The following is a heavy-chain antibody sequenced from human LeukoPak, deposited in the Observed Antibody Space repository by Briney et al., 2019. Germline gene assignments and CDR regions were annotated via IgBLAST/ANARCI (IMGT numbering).Heavy chain of an antibody. CDR3: ARSSYYYNGMDV. Sequence: TASETLSLTCAVYGGSFSGYYWSWIRQSPGKGLEWIGEINYSGITKYNASLRSRVTILVDTSKNQFSLKVNSVTAADTAVYYCARSSYYYNGMDVWGQGTTVTVSS. CDR2: INYSGIT. V-gene: IGHV4-34*01. CDR1: GGSFSGYY. J-gene: IGHJ6*02.